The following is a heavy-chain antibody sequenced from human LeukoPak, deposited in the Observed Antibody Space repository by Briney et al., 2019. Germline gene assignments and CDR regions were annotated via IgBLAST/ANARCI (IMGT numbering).Heavy chain of an antibody. D-gene: IGHD3-22*01. CDR2: ISAYNGNT. CDR1: GYTFTSYG. Sequence: EASVKVSCKASGYTFTSYGISWVRQAPGQGLEWMGWISAYNGNTNYAQKLQGRVTMTTDTSTSTAYMELRSLRSDDTAVYYCARGPLRITMIVAFDYWGQGTLVIVSS. V-gene: IGHV1-18*01. J-gene: IGHJ4*02. CDR3: ARGPLRITMIVAFDY.